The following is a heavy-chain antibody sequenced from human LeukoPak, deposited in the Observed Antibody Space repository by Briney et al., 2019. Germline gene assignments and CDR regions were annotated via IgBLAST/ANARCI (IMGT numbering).Heavy chain of an antibody. CDR3: TTSILSEITMVRVVEFGDY. D-gene: IGHD3-10*01. V-gene: IGHV3-15*01. CDR1: GFTFSNAW. J-gene: IGHJ4*02. CDR2: IKSKTDGGTT. Sequence: GGSLRLSCAASGFTFSNAWMSWVRQAPGKGLEWVGSIKSKTDGGTTDYAAPVKGRFTISRDDSKNTLYLQMNSLKTEDITVYYCTTSILSEITMVRVVEFGDYWGQGDLVTVSS.